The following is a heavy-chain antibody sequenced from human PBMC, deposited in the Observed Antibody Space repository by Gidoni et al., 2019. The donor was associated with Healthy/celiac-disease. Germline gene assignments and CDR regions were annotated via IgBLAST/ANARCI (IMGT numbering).Heavy chain of an antibody. CDR1: GYPFPSYG. CDR2: ISAYNGNT. Sequence: QVQLVQSGAEVKKPGASVKVSCKASGYPFPSYGISWVLQSPGQGLEWMGWISAYNGNTNYAQKLQGRVTMTTDTSTSTAYRELRSLRSDDTAVYYFARAAYYYDSSGYYSFYYYGMDVWGQGTTVTVSS. D-gene: IGHD3-22*01. CDR3: ARAAYYYDSSGYYSFYYYGMDV. J-gene: IGHJ6*02. V-gene: IGHV1-18*01.